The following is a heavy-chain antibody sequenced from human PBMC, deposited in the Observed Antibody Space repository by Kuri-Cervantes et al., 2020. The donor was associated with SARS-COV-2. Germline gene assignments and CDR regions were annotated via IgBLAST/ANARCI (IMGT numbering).Heavy chain of an antibody. D-gene: IGHD3-9*01. Sequence: GGSLRLSCAASGFTFSTYWMHWVRQAPGKGLVWVSPINADGSSTNYADSVEGRFTISRDNAKNTLYLQMNSLRAEDTAVYYCAKDGGRGRYFDWSPPPGGNYFDYWGQGTRVTVSS. CDR1: GFTFSTYW. J-gene: IGHJ4*02. CDR2: INADGSST. V-gene: IGHV3-74*01. CDR3: AKDGGRGRYFDWSPPPGGNYFDY.